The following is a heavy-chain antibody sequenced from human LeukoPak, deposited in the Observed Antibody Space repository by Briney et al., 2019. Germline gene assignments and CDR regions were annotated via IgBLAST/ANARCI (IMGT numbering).Heavy chain of an antibody. CDR1: GFTFSSYG. V-gene: IGHV3-33*01. Sequence: GRSLRLSCAASGFTFSSYGMHWVRQAPGKGLEWVAVIWYDGSNKYYADSVKGRFTISRDNSKTTLYLQMNSLRAEDTAVYYCARGPQKFMGYYYDSSGYNLGDYWGQGTLVTVSS. CDR2: IWYDGSNK. J-gene: IGHJ4*02. CDR3: ARGPQKFMGYYYDSSGYNLGDY. D-gene: IGHD3-22*01.